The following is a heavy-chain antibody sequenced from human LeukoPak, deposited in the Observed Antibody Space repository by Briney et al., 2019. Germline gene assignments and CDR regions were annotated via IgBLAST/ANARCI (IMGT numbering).Heavy chain of an antibody. CDR1: GFTFSSYA. V-gene: IGHV3-7*04. D-gene: IGHD5-18*01. CDR3: ARADSYGSILDY. CDR2: IDQYGRAK. J-gene: IGHJ4*02. Sequence: PGGSLRLSCEASGFTFSSYAMSWVRQAPGKGLEWVASIDQYGRAKYYVDSVRGRFTFSRDNTKNSLHLQMSSLRAEDTAVYYCARADSYGSILDYWGQGTRVTVSS.